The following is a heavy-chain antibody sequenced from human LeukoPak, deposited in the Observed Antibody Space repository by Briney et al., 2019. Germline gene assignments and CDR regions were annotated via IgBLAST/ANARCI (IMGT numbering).Heavy chain of an antibody. D-gene: IGHD4-11*01. V-gene: IGHV4-38-2*02. Sequence: PSETLSLTCTVSGYSITSGYYWSWIRQPPGKGLEWIGSINYSEKPYYNPSLKSRVTISVDTSKNQFSLKMTSVTAADTAFYFCARSEINDYMNYWGQGMPVTVSS. CDR3: ARSEINDYMNY. CDR2: INYSEKP. CDR1: GYSITSGYY. J-gene: IGHJ4*02.